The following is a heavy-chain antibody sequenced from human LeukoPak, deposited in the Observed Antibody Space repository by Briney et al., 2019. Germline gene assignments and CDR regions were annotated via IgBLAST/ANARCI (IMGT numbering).Heavy chain of an antibody. J-gene: IGHJ6*02. CDR3: ARIPSGYYSNYYYGMDV. CDR1: GGSISSYY. D-gene: IGHD3-22*01. CDR2: IYYSGST. V-gene: IGHV4-59*01. Sequence: SETLFLTCTVSGGSISSYYWSWIRQPPGKGLEWIGYIYYSGSTNYNPSLKSRVTISVDTSKNRFSLKLSSVTAAGTAVYYCARIPSGYYSNYYYGMDVWGQGTTVTVSS.